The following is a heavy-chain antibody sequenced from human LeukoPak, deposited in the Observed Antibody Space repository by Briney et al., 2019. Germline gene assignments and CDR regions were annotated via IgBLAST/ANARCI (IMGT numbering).Heavy chain of an antibody. CDR2: ISYDGSNK. CDR3: AKDLGLAAARPEYYFDY. Sequence: TGGSLRLSCSASGFTFSSYGMHWVRQAPGKGLEWVAVISYDGSNKYYADSVKGRFTISRDNSKNTLYLQMNSLRAEDTAVYYCAKDLGLAAARPEYYFDYWGQGTLVTVSS. D-gene: IGHD6-13*01. J-gene: IGHJ4*02. CDR1: GFTFSSYG. V-gene: IGHV3-30*18.